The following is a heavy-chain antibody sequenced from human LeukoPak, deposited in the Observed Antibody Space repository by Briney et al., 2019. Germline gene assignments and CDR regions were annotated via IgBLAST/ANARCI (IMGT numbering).Heavy chain of an antibody. D-gene: IGHD5-12*01. CDR1: GGSISFYY. Sequence: SGTLSLTCTVSGGSISFYYWSWIRQPPGKGLEWIGFISYSGNTNYDPSLKSRVTISVDTSKTQFSLKLSSVTAADTAVYYCARGGSGYDHFDYWGQGTLVAVSS. J-gene: IGHJ4*02. CDR2: ISYSGNT. V-gene: IGHV4-59*01. CDR3: ARGGSGYDHFDY.